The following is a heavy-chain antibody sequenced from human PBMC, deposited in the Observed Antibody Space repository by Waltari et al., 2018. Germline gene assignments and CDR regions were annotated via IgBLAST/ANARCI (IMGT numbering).Heavy chain of an antibody. CDR2: IYSGGST. CDR1: GFTVSSNY. V-gene: IGHV3-53*01. J-gene: IGHJ4*02. CDR3: AREEEGDGYSGLDY. D-gene: IGHD5-18*01. Sequence: EVQLVESGGGLIQPGGSLRLSCAASGFTVSSNYMSWVRRAPGKGLEWVSVIYSGGSTYYADSVKGRFTISRDNSKNTLYLQMNSLRAEDTAVYYCAREEEGDGYSGLDYWGQGTLVTVSS.